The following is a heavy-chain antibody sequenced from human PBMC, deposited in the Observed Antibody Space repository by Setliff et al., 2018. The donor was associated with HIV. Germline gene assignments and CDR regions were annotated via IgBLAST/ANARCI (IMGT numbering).Heavy chain of an antibody. Sequence: ASVKVSCKASGYTFTNYDINWVRQVSGQGLEWMAWMNPASGNTGYAQKFQGRVTMTRNTSISTVYMELSSLRSEDTAVYYCARVRYWSHDAFDIWGQGTMVTVSS. CDR2: MNPASGNT. V-gene: IGHV1-8*02. J-gene: IGHJ3*02. D-gene: IGHD2-8*02. CDR3: ARVRYWSHDAFDI. CDR1: GYTFTNYD.